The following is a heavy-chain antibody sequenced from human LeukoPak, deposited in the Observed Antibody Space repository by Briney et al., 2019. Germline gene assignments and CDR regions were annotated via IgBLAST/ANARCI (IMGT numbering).Heavy chain of an antibody. J-gene: IGHJ4*02. V-gene: IGHV3-64*01. D-gene: IGHD1/OR15-1a*01. CDR1: GFTFTSYA. Sequence: GGSLRLSCAASGFTFTSYAIHWVRQAPGKGLEYVPAISSDGRTTFYANSVKGRFIISRDNSKNTVYLQMDSLGVEDMAVYYCARGQTTPPDYFDYWGQGTLVTVSS. CDR3: ARGQTTPPDYFDY. CDR2: ISSDGRTT.